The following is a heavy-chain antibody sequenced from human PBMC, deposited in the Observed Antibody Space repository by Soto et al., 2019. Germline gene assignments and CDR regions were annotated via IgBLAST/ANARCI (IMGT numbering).Heavy chain of an antibody. J-gene: IGHJ4*02. CDR1: GGSFTGYY. CDR3: ARNGGNTWYYFDS. V-gene: IGHV4-34*01. CDR2: ISHSGTT. Sequence: ASETLSLTCAVNGGSFTGYYGAWIRQSPEKGLEWIGEISHSGTTKYNPSLKSRVTISVDTSKNQFSLKLSSVTAADTGMYYCARNGGNTWYYFDSWGQGTVVTVSS. D-gene: IGHD6-13*01.